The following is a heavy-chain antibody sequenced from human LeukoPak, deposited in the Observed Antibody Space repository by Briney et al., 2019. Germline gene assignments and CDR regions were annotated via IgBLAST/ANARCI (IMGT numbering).Heavy chain of an antibody. J-gene: IGHJ4*02. V-gene: IGHV3-13*01. Sequence: QAGGSLRLSCAASGFTFSSYDMHWVRQATGKGLEWVSAIGTAGDTYYPGSVKGRFTISRDNSKNTLYLQMNSLRAEDTAVYYCARDGRVSDYGSGSYHTSFGYWGQGTLVTVSS. CDR2: IGTAGDT. CDR3: ARDGRVSDYGSGSYHTSFGY. CDR1: GFTFSSYD. D-gene: IGHD3-10*01.